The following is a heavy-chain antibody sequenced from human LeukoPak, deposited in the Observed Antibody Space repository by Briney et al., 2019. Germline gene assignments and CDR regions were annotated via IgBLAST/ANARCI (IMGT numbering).Heavy chain of an antibody. CDR2: IGTAGDT. V-gene: IGHV3-13*01. J-gene: IGHJ4*02. CDR1: GFTFSSYD. CDR3: ARGGALSGSYSGFDY. D-gene: IGHD1-26*01. Sequence: PGGSLRLSCAASGFTFSSYDMHWVRQATGKGLERVSAIGTAGDTYYPGSVKGRFTISRENAKTSLYLQMNSLRPGDTAVYYYARGGALSGSYSGFDYWGQGTLVTVSS.